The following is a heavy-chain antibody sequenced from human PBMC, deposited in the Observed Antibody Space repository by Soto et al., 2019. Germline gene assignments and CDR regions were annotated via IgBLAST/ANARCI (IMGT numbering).Heavy chain of an antibody. CDR2: INAGNGNT. Sequence: ASVKVSCKASGYTFTSYAMHWVRQAPGQRLEWMGWINAGNGNTNYAQKLQGRVTMTTDTSTSTAYMELRSLRSDDTAVYYCASSFTSSQWRYGMDVWGQGTTVTVSS. J-gene: IGHJ6*02. D-gene: IGHD2-2*01. CDR3: ASSFTSSQWRYGMDV. V-gene: IGHV1-3*01. CDR1: GYTFTSYA.